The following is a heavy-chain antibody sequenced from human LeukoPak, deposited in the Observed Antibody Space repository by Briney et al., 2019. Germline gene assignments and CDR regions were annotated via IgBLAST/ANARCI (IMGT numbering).Heavy chain of an antibody. V-gene: IGHV4-38-2*02. J-gene: IGHJ1*01. CDR1: GYSISSGYY. CDR2: IYHSGST. Sequence: SETLSLTCTVSGYSISSGYYWGWIRQPPGKGLEWIGSIYHSGSTYYNPSLKSRVTISVDTSKNQFSLKLSSVTAADTAVYYCARDQTKWNYYGSGSYYPVSHFQHWGQGTLVTVSS. CDR3: ARDQTKWNYYGSGSYYPVSHFQH. D-gene: IGHD3-10*01.